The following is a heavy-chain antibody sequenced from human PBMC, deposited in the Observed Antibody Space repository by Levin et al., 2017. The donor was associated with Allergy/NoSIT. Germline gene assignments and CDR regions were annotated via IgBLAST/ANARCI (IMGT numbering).Heavy chain of an antibody. J-gene: IGHJ4*02. CDR3: ARWRYSSAWRLIDY. V-gene: IGHV4-61*01. Sequence: GSLRLSCTVSGDSVSSGSYYWSWIRQPPGTGLEWIGYIYYSGSTNYNPSLKSRVTISVDTSRNQFSLKLSSVTAADTAVYYCARWRYSSAWRLIDYWGQGTLVTVSS. CDR1: GDSVSSGSYY. CDR2: IYYSGST. D-gene: IGHD6-19*01.